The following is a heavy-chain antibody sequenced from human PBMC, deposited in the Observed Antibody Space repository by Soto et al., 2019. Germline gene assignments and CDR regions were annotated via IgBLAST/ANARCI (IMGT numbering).Heavy chain of an antibody. CDR2: IYHTGHT. CDR3: ARVMGAFSLTGSLDFDF. J-gene: IGHJ4*02. V-gene: IGHV4-38-2*02. CDR1: NFSISSGYY. Sequence: SETLSLTCTVSNFSISSGYYWGWVRQPPGKGLEWIVTIYHTGHTYYNPSLKSRVTISVDTSEDQFSLKLRSVTAADTAFYYCARVMGAFSLTGSLDFDFWGQGTLVTVSS. D-gene: IGHD3-16*01.